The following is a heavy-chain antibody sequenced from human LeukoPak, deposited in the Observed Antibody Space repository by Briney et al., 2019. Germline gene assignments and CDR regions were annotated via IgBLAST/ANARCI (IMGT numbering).Heavy chain of an antibody. J-gene: IGHJ5*02. CDR1: GFSLSTSGVG. D-gene: IGHD2/OR15-2a*01. V-gene: IGHV2-5*01. Sequence: QSGPTLGNPTQTLTLTCTFSGFSLSTSGVGVGWIRQPPGKALEWLALIYWNDDKRYSPSLKSRLTITKDTSKNQVVLTMTNMDPVDTATYYCARTTTYLRWFDPWGQGTLVTVSS. CDR2: IYWNDDK. CDR3: ARTTTYLRWFDP.